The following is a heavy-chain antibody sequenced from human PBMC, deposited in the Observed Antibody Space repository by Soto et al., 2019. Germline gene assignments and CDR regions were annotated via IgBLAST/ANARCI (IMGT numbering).Heavy chain of an antibody. Sequence: QVQLVQSGAEVKKPGSSVKVSCKASGGTFSSYAISWVRQAPGQGLEWMGGIIPIFGTANYAQKFQGRVTITADKSTSTAYIELSSLRSEDTAVYYCATSDSSGYPINSFDYWGQGTLVTVSS. CDR2: IIPIFGTA. V-gene: IGHV1-69*06. CDR3: ATSDSSGYPINSFDY. D-gene: IGHD3-22*01. CDR1: GGTFSSYA. J-gene: IGHJ4*02.